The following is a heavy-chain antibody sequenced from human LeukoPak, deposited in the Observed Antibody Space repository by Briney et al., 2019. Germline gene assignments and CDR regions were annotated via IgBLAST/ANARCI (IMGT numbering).Heavy chain of an antibody. J-gene: IGHJ6*02. V-gene: IGHV4-30-2*01. CDR3: ARGRRFLEWLSFSSYYYYGMDV. CDR1: GGSISSGGYS. D-gene: IGHD3-3*01. Sequence: SETLSLTCAVSGGSISSGGYSWSWIRQPPGKGLEWIGYIYHSGSTYYNPSLKSRVTISVDRSKNQFSLKLSSVTAADTAVYCCARGRRFLEWLSFSSYYYYGMDVWGQGTTVTVSS. CDR2: IYHSGST.